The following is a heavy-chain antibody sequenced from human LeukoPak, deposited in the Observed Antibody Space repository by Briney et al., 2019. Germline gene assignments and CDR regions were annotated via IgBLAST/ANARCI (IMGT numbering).Heavy chain of an antibody. Sequence: PSETLSLTCAVYGGSFSGYFWSWVRQAPGKGLEWVSAISGSGGSTYYADSVKGRFTISRDNSKNTLYLQMNSLRAEDTAVYYCAKDSPLGYYDSSGYLDYWGQGTLVTVSS. CDR3: AKDSPLGYYDSSGYLDY. CDR2: ISGSGGST. CDR1: GGSFSGYF. J-gene: IGHJ4*02. V-gene: IGHV3-23*01. D-gene: IGHD3-22*01.